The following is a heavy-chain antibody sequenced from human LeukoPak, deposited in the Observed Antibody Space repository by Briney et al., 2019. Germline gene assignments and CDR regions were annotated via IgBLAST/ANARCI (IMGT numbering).Heavy chain of an antibody. CDR3: ARVVGYKYWFDP. CDR2: IYYSGST. V-gene: IGHV4-30-4*08. Sequence: KSSQTLSLTCTVSGGSISSGDYYWSWIRQPPGKGLEWIGYIYYSGSTNYNPSLKSRVTISVDTSKNQFSLKLSSVTAADTAVYYCARVVGYKYWFDPWGQGTLVTVSS. J-gene: IGHJ5*02. CDR1: GGSISSGDYY. D-gene: IGHD5-24*01.